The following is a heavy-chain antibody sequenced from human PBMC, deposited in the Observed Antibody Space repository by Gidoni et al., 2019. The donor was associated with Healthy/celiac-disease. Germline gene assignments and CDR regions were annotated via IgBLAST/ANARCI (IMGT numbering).Heavy chain of an antibody. CDR3: ARGRYSSSSGYYFDY. D-gene: IGHD6-6*01. Sequence: QVQLVESGGGVVQPGRSLRLSCAASGFTFSSYGMHWVRQAPGKGLEWVAVIWYDGSNKYYADSVKGRFTISRDNSKNTLYLQMNSLRAEDTAVYYCARGRYSSSSGYYFDYWGQGTLVTVSS. CDR2: IWYDGSNK. J-gene: IGHJ4*02. V-gene: IGHV3-33*01. CDR1: GFTFSSYG.